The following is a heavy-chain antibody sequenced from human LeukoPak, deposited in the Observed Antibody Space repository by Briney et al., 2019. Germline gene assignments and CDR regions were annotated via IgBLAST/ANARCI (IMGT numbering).Heavy chain of an antibody. Sequence: GRSLRLSCAASGFTFSSYAMHWVRQAPGKGLGWVAVISYEGSNKYYADSVKGRFTISRDNSKNTLYLQMNSLRAEDTAVYYCARDGGQYSYGDYFDYWGQGTLVTVSS. V-gene: IGHV3-30*04. CDR2: ISYEGSNK. J-gene: IGHJ4*02. CDR3: ARDGGQYSYGDYFDY. D-gene: IGHD5-18*01. CDR1: GFTFSSYA.